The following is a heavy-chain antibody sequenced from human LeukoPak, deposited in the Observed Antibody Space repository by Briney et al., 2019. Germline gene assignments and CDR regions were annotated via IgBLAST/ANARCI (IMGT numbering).Heavy chain of an antibody. Sequence: PSETLSLTCAVSGGSFSGFFWRWIRQPPGKGLEWIGDVGHSGGADYNPSLKSRVTISVDTSKNQFSLKLSSVTAADTAVYYCARERANIVLMVYASRFDPWGQGTLVTVSS. CDR2: VGHSGGA. CDR3: ARERANIVLMVYASRFDP. J-gene: IGHJ5*02. D-gene: IGHD2-8*01. CDR1: GGSFSGFF. V-gene: IGHV4-34*01.